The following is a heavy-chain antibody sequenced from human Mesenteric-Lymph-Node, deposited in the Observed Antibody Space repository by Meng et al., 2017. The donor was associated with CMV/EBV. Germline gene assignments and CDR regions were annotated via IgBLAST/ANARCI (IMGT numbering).Heavy chain of an antibody. D-gene: IGHD3-10*01. J-gene: IGHJ4*02. CDR3: ARPTREYYFDY. CDR2: ISSSSSYI. Sequence: EVQLVESGGGLVKPGGSLRLSCAASGFTFSSYSMTWVRQAPGKGLEWVSSISSSSSYIYYADSVKGRFTISRDNAKNSLYLQMNSLRAEDTAVYYCARPTREYYFDYWGQGTLVTVS. CDR1: GFTFSSYS. V-gene: IGHV3-21*01.